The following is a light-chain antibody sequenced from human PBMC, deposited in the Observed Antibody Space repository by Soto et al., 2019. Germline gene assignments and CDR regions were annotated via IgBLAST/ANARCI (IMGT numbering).Light chain of an antibody. CDR2: DTS. Sequence: QAVVTQEPSLIVSPEGTFTLTVGPGMEAVTSGHYPYWFQQKPGQAPTTLIYDTSNKHSWTPARFAGSILGGKAALTLSGAQPEDEAEYYCLLSYSGTRVLFGAGTKLTVL. V-gene: IGLV7-46*01. CDR1: MEAVTSGHY. J-gene: IGLJ2*01. CDR3: LLSYSGTRVL.